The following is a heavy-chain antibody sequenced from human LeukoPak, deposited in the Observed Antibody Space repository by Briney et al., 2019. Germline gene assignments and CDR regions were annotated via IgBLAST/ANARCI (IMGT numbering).Heavy chain of an antibody. V-gene: IGHV3-11*04. CDR2: ISSSGSII. Sequence: LSLTCAVYGGSFSGYYWSWIRQPPGKGLEFISYISSSGSIIYYADSVKGRFTISRDNAKNSLYLQMNSLRGEDTAVYYCTQGMNYDSSAYWHQHWGQGTLVTVSS. CDR3: TQGMNYDSSAYWHQH. D-gene: IGHD3-22*01. J-gene: IGHJ1*01. CDR1: GGSFSGYY.